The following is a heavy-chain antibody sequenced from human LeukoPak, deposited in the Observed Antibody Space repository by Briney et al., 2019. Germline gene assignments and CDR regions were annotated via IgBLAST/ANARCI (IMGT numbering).Heavy chain of an antibody. D-gene: IGHD3-9*01. CDR3: ANLKYDY. V-gene: IGHV3-23*01. CDR2: ISAGGST. Sequence: GGSLRLSCAASGFTFSSYAMSWIRQAPGKGLEWVSTISAGGSTYYADSVKGRFTVSRDNSKNTLSLQINSLRAEDTAVYYCANLKYDYWGQGTLVTVSS. J-gene: IGHJ4*02. CDR1: GFTFSSYA.